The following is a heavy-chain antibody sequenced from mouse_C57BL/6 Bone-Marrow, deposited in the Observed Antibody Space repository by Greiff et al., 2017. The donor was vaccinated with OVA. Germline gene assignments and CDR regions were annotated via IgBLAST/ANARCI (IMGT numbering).Heavy chain of an antibody. Sequence: QVQLQQPGAELVKPGASVKLSCKASGYTFTEYTIHWVKQRSGQGLEWIGWFYPGSGSIKYNEKFKDKATLTADKSSSTVYMELSRLTSEDSAVYFCARHEALYDGYWYYFDYWGQGTTLTVSS. J-gene: IGHJ2*01. CDR3: ARHEALYDGYWYYFDY. V-gene: IGHV1-62-2*01. D-gene: IGHD2-3*01. CDR2: FYPGSGSI. CDR1: GYTFTEYT.